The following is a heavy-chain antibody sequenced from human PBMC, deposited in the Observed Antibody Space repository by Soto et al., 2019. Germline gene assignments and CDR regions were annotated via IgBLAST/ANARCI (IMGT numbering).Heavy chain of an antibody. CDR2: IFPLTDIP. V-gene: IGHV1-69*04. Sequence: SVKVCCKASGGTFRNYPINWVRQAPGQGLEWMGSIFPLTDIPDYAQNFQARLTISADKSTSTAYMELSSLTSDDTAMYFCARGPLVVLNYFESWGQGTLVTVS. CDR1: GGTFRNYP. J-gene: IGHJ4*02. CDR3: ARGPLVVLNYFES.